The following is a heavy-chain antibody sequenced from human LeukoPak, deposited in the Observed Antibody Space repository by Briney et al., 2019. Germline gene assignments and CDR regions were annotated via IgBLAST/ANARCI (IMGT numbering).Heavy chain of an antibody. CDR1: GGSISSYY. D-gene: IGHD3/OR15-3a*01. CDR3: ARQRFLDWYFDY. J-gene: IGHJ4*02. V-gene: IGHV4-59*08. Sequence: KPSETLSLTCTVSGGSISSYYWSWIRQPPGKGLEWIGYIYYSGSTNQNPSLKSRVTISVDTSKNQFSLKLSSVTAADTAVYYCARQRFLDWYFDYWGQGTLVTVPS. CDR2: IYYSGST.